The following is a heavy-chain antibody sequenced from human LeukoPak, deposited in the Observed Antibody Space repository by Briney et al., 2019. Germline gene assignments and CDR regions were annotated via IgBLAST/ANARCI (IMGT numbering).Heavy chain of an antibody. V-gene: IGHV4-39*07. CDR2: IYYSGST. D-gene: IGHD3-9*01. CDR1: GGSISSSSYY. Sequence: SETLSLTCTVSGGSISSSSYYWGWIRQPPGKGLEWIGSIYYSGSTYYNPSLKRRVTISVDTSKNQFSLRLNSVSAADTAVYYCARDGAVDILTGYGAFDIWGQGTMVTVSS. CDR3: ARDGAVDILTGYGAFDI. J-gene: IGHJ3*02.